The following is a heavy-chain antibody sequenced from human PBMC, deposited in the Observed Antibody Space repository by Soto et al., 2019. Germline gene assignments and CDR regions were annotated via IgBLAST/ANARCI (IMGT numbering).Heavy chain of an antibody. CDR2: ISSSGSTV. D-gene: IGHD4-17*01. CDR3: ARGGASVTTPFDY. CDR1: GFAFSDPY. Sequence: GGSLRLSCAASGFAFSDPYMSWIRQAPGKGLEWISYISSSGSTVYYADSVKGRFTISRDNAKKSLYLQMDSLTADDTAVYYCARGGASVTTPFDYWGQGTQVTVSS. J-gene: IGHJ4*02. V-gene: IGHV3-11*01.